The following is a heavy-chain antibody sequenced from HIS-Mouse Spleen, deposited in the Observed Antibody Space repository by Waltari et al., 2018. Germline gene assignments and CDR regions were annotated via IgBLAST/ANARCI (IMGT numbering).Heavy chain of an antibody. J-gene: IGHJ2*01. CDR3: AREIPYSSSWYDWYFDL. CDR2: IYYSGST. D-gene: IGHD6-13*01. Sequence: QLQLLESGPGLVKPSVTLSLTSTVAAGSISSRSLYWGWRRHPPGKGLEWIGSIYYSGSTYYNPSLKSRVTISVDTSKNQFSLKLSSVTAADTAVYYCAREIPYSSSWYDWYFDLWGRGTLVTVSS. V-gene: IGHV4-39*07. CDR1: AGSISSRSLY.